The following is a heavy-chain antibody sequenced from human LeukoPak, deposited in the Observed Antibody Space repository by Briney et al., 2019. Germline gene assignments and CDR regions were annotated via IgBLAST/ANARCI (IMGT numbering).Heavy chain of an antibody. Sequence: GGSLKLSCAASGFTFSGPSIHWARQASGKGLEWVGRIKNKANNYATTYAASLKGRFTISRDDSKNTAYLQMNRLETEDTAVYYCTRHVYGPGSPNCFDPWGQRTLVTVSS. CDR2: IKNKANNYAT. D-gene: IGHD3-10*01. CDR1: GFTFSGPS. V-gene: IGHV3-73*01. CDR3: TRHVYGPGSPNCFDP. J-gene: IGHJ5*02.